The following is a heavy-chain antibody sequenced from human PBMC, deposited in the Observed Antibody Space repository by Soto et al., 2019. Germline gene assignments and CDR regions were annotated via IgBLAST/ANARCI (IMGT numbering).Heavy chain of an antibody. CDR2: INEDGSKK. V-gene: IGHV3-7*03. CDR1: GFTVSAKW. J-gene: IGHJ4*02. CDR3: AREMHLGSAWGDIDI. D-gene: IGHD3-16*01. Sequence: DVQLVESGGALVQPGGSLGLSCAVSGFTVSAKWMSWVRQAPGKGLEWLANINEDGSKKFYVDSVKGRFTISKDNAKNSLSLQLGSLRADDTAVYYCAREMHLGSAWGDIDIWGRGTMVTVSS.